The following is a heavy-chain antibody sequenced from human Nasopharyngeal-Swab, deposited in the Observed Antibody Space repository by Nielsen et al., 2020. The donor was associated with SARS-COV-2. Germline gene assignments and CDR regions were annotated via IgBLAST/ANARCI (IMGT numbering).Heavy chain of an antibody. CDR3: AKDGVLGMWGYFDF. D-gene: IGHD1-26*01. CDR2: ISFNGIHI. CDR1: GFFFRSYT. Sequence: SLKISCAASGFFFRSYTMNWVRQAPGKGLEWVSTISFNGIHIYYADSVKGRFTISRDNARNSVFLQMNSLRAEDTAVYYCAKDGVLGMWGYFDFGGQGTMVTVSS. J-gene: IGHJ4*02. V-gene: IGHV3-21*01.